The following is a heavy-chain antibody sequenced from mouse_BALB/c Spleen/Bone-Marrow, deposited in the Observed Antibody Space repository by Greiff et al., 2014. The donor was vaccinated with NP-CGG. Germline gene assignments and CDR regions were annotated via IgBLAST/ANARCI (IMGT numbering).Heavy chain of an antibody. CDR1: GDSITSGY. D-gene: IGHD1-1*02. Sequence: EVMLVESGPSLVKPSQTLSLTCSVTGDSITSGYWNWIRKFPGNKLEYMGYISYSGSTYFNPSLKSRISITRDTSKNQYYLKLNSVTTEDTATYYCARLGGYGPYFDYWGQGTTLTVSS. J-gene: IGHJ2*01. V-gene: IGHV3-8*02. CDR3: ARLGGYGPYFDY. CDR2: ISYSGST.